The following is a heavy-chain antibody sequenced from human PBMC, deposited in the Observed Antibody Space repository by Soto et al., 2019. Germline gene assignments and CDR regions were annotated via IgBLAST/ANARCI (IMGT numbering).Heavy chain of an antibody. D-gene: IGHD3-3*01. CDR3: AREGNTYYDFWSGEPAYGMDV. CDR2: ISSGGST. CDR1: GFMISRNY. J-gene: IGHJ6*02. V-gene: IGHV3-53*02. Sequence: EVQLVETGGGLIQPGGSLRLSCAASGFMISRNYMSWVRQAPGKGLEWVSVISSGGSTSYADSVKGRFTLSRDNSKNTLYLQMNSLRVEDTAVYYCAREGNTYYDFWSGEPAYGMDVWGQGTTVTVSS.